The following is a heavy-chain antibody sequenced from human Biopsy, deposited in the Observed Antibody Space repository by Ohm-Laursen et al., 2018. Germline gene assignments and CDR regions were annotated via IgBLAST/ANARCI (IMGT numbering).Heavy chain of an antibody. V-gene: IGHV1-69*04. CDR2: IIPIVDIV. J-gene: IGHJ6*02. Sequence: SSVKVSCKASGGTFNKYGIFWVRQAPGQGLEWMGRIIPIVDIVNYAQRFQGRVTMTADKSTSTAYLDLSSLISEDTAVYYCARGGSGSGYYGMDVWGQGTTVTVSS. CDR1: GGTFNKYG. CDR3: ARGGSGSGYYGMDV. D-gene: IGHD3-10*01.